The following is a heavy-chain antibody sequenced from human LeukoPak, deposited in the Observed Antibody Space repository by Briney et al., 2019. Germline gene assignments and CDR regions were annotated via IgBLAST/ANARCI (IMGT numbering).Heavy chain of an antibody. Sequence: SETLSLTCAASGGSISSSNWWSWVRQPPGKGLEWIGEIYHSGSTNYNPSLKSRVAISVDKSKNQFSLKLSSVTAADTAVYYCARDAYYYDSSGYYGLDYWGQGTLVTVSS. D-gene: IGHD3-22*01. V-gene: IGHV4-4*02. CDR1: GGSISSSNW. CDR2: IYHSGST. CDR3: ARDAYYYDSSGYYGLDY. J-gene: IGHJ4*02.